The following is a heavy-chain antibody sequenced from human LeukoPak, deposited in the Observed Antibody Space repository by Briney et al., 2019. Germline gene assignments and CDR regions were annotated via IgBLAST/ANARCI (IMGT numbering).Heavy chain of an antibody. D-gene: IGHD2-2*01. Sequence: QPGGSLRLSCAASGFTFSSYGMHWVRQAPGKGLEWVAFIRYDGSNKYYADSVKGRFTISRDNSKNTLYLQMNSLRAEDTAVYYCAKDPGYCSSTSCYAYWGQGTLVTVSS. CDR3: AKDPGYCSSTSCYAY. CDR2: IRYDGSNK. CDR1: GFTFSSYG. J-gene: IGHJ4*02. V-gene: IGHV3-30*02.